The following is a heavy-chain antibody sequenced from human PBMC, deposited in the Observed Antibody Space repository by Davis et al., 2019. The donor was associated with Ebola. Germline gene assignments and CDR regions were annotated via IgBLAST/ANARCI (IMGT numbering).Heavy chain of an antibody. CDR1: GFTFSTDP. Sequence: GESLKISCVASGFTFSTDPMNWVRQAPGKGLEWVSYITISSDTIYYADSVKGRFTISRDNSKNTLYLQMNGLRVEDTAIYYCAKDTSNIWFDIWGQGTMVTVSS. V-gene: IGHV3-48*01. CDR2: ITISSDTI. CDR3: AKDTSNIWFDI. D-gene: IGHD1-26*01. J-gene: IGHJ3*02.